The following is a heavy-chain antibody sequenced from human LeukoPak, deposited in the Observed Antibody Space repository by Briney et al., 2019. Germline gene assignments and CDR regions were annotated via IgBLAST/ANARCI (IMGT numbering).Heavy chain of an antibody. J-gene: IGHJ4*02. CDR2: IWYDGSNK. CDR3: AKHDGPIVVVTVKLDY. CDR1: GFTFSSYG. V-gene: IGHV3-30*02. Sequence: GGSLRLSCAASGFTFSSYGMHWVRQAPGKGLEWVAVIWYDGSNKYYADSVKGRFTISRDNSKNTLFLQMSSLRPEDTAVYYCAKHDGPIVVVTVKLDYWGQGTLVTVSS. D-gene: IGHD2-21*02.